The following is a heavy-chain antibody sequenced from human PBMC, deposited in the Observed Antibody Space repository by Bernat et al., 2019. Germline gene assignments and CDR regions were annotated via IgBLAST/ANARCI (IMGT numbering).Heavy chain of an antibody. CDR1: GFTFSTFG. V-gene: IGHV3-30*18. D-gene: IGHD2-8*02. CDR2: ISYDGGDK. J-gene: IGHJ5*02. Sequence: QVQLVESGGGVVLPGRSLRLSCAASGFTFSTFGMHWVRQAPGKGLEWVALISYDGGDKYYADSVKGRFTISRDNSKDTLYVQMNSLRAEDTAVYYWAKGRRVADHWGCFDPWGQGTLVTVSS. CDR3: AKGRRVADHWGCFDP.